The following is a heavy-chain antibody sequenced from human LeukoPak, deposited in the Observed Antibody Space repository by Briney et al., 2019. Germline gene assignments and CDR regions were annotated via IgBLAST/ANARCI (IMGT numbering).Heavy chain of an antibody. CDR3: AREGITAAADY. V-gene: IGHV3-7*01. Sequence: GGSLRLSCAASGFTFSSFWMSRVRQAPGKGLEWVANIKQDGSEKYYVDSVKGRFTISRDNAKNSLYLQLNSLRAEDTAVYYCAREGITAAADYWGQGTLVTVSS. D-gene: IGHD6-13*01. CDR2: IKQDGSEK. J-gene: IGHJ4*02. CDR1: GFTFSSFW.